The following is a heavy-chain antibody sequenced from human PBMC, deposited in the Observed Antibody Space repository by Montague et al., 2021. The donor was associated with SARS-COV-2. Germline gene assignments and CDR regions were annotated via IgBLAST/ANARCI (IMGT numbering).Heavy chain of an antibody. CDR3: ARHITGSGNAFDI. D-gene: IGHD3-10*01. Sequence: SETLSLTCTVSGGSIRSSSYYWGWIRQPPGKGLEWIGSISYSGSTYYKSSLKSRVTISVDTSKNQFSLRLSSVTAADTAVYYCARHITGSGNAFDIWGQGTMVTVSS. CDR2: ISYSGST. CDR1: GGSIRSSSYY. J-gene: IGHJ3*02. V-gene: IGHV4-39*01.